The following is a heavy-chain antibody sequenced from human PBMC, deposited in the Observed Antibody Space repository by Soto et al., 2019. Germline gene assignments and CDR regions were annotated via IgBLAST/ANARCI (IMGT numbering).Heavy chain of an antibody. V-gene: IGHV4-59*01. D-gene: IGHD1-1*01. CDR1: GGSISSYY. CDR3: AGHNFFNWFDP. J-gene: IGHJ5*02. CDR2: IYYSGST. Sequence: SETLSLTCTVSGGSISSYYWSWIRQPPGKGLEWIGYIYYSGSTNYNPSLKSRVTISVDTSKNQFSLKLSSVTTADTAVYYCAGHNFFNWFDPWGQGTLVTVSS.